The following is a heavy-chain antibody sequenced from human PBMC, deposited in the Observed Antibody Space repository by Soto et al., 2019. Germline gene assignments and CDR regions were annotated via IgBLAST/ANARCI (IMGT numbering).Heavy chain of an antibody. CDR1: GITFKEYG. CDR3: VTDDFRPAVSLFYLEN. Sequence: PRGSLRLSCAVSGITFKEYGMSWVRKTPGKGLQWVAGINWNGGSIGYADSVKGRFTISRDNAKKSLYLQMSSLRAEDTALYYCVTDDFRPAVSLFYLENWGQGTQVTVPS. CDR2: INWNGGSI. D-gene: IGHD2-2*01. V-gene: IGHV3-20*04. J-gene: IGHJ4*02.